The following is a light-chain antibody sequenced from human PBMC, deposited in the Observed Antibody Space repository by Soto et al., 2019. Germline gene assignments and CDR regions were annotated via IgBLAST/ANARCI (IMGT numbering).Light chain of an antibody. Sequence: NFMLTQPHSVSESPGKTVTISCTRSSGSIASNYVQWYQQRPGSAPTTXIYXXXXXXXXXXXRFSXXIXXXXXXXXLTXSXXXXXXXXDYXCQSYDSSNVVFGGGTKLTVL. J-gene: IGLJ2*01. V-gene: IGLV6-57*03. CDR1: SGSIASNY. CDR3: QSYDSSNVV. CDR2: XXX.